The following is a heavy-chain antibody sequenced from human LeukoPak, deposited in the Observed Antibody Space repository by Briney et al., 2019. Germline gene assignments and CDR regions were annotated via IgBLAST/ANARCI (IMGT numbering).Heavy chain of an antibody. J-gene: IGHJ4*02. CDR1: GYTFTSYG. CDR3: ARDWGYCSSTSCYTSSGIDY. Sequence: ASVKVSCKASGYTFTSYGISWVRQAPGQGLEWMGWISAYSGNTNYAQKLQGRVTMTTDTSTSTAYMELRSLRSDDTAVYYCARDWGYCSSTSCYTSSGIDYWGQGTLVTVSS. CDR2: ISAYSGNT. D-gene: IGHD2-2*02. V-gene: IGHV1-18*01.